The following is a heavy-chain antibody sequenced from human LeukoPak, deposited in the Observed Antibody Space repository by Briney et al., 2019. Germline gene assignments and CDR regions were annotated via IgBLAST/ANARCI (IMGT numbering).Heavy chain of an antibody. Sequence: SETLSLTCTVSGDSISSYYWSWIRQPPGKGLEWIGYIYTSGGTNYIPSLKGRFTISINTSKNQYSLKLSSVTAADSAVYYCARADYYGSGSYDYWGQGTLVIVSS. CDR3: ARADYYGSGSYDY. J-gene: IGHJ4*02. CDR1: GDSISSYY. D-gene: IGHD3-10*01. V-gene: IGHV4-4*09. CDR2: IYTSGGT.